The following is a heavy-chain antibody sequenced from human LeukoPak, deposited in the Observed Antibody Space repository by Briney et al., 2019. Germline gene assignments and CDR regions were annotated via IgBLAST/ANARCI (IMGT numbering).Heavy chain of an antibody. CDR1: GGSISSGSYY. CDR3: ARVRYTVSPVASDY. V-gene: IGHV4-61*02. Sequence: PSQTLSLTCTVSGGSISSGSYYWSWIRQPAGKGLEWIGRIYTSGSTNYNPSLKSRVTISVDTSKNQFSLKLSSVTAADTAVYYCARVRYTVSPVASDYWGQGTLVTDSS. CDR2: IYTSGST. J-gene: IGHJ4*02. D-gene: IGHD4-17*01.